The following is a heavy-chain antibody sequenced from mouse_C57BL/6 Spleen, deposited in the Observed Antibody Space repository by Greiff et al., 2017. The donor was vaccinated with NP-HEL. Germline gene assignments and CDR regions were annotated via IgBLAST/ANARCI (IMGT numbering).Heavy chain of an antibody. V-gene: IGHV1-64*01. CDR2: IHPNSGST. Sequence: QVQLQQPGAELVKPGASVKLSCKASGYTFTSYWMHWVKQRPGQGLEWIGMIHPNSGSTNYNEKFKSKATLTVDKSSSTAYMQLSSLTSEDSAVYYCASELTGYYFDYWGRGTTLTVSS. CDR1: GYTFTSYW. CDR3: ASELTGYYFDY. D-gene: IGHD4-1*01. J-gene: IGHJ2*01.